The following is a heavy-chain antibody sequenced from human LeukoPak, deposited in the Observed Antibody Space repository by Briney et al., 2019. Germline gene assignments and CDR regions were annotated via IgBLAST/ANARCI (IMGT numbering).Heavy chain of an antibody. D-gene: IGHD3-10*01. CDR1: GGSFSGYY. CDR3: ARGGRVIVAFKRGKYYGY. Sequence: SETLSLTCAVYGGSFSGYYWSWIRQPPGKGLEWIGEINHSGSPNYNPSLRSRVTISVDTSKNQFSLKLSSVTAADTAVYYCARGGRVIVAFKRGKYYGYWGQGTLVTVSS. CDR2: INHSGSP. V-gene: IGHV4-34*01. J-gene: IGHJ4*02.